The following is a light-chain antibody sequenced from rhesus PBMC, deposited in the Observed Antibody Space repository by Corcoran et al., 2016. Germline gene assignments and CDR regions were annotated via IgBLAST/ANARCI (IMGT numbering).Light chain of an antibody. CDR3: QQYSSSPPS. CDR2: KAS. V-gene: IGKV1-22*01. Sequence: DIQMTQSPSSLSASVGDTVTITCRASQSISSWLAWYQQKPGKAPKLLIYKASTLQIGVPSRFSGSGSGTEFTLTISSLQSEDFATYYCQQYSSSPPSFGQGTKVEIK. J-gene: IGKJ2*01. CDR1: QSISSW.